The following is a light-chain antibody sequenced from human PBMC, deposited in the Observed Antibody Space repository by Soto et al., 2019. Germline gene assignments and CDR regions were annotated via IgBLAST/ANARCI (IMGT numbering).Light chain of an antibody. CDR1: SGHSSNA. V-gene: IGLV4-69*01. CDR2: VNSDGSY. J-gene: IGLJ2*01. CDR3: QTWGTGIHVV. Sequence: QPVLTQSPSASASLGASVRLTCILSSGHSSNAIAWHQQQPEKGPRYLIKVNSDGSYSKGDGIPDRFSGSSSGAERYLTISSLQSEDEADYYCQTWGTGIHVVFGGGTKLTVL.